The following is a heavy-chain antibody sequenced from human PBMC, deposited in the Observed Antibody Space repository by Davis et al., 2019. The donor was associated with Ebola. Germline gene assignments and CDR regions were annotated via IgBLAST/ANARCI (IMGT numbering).Heavy chain of an antibody. CDR1: GFPLSRFA. V-gene: IGHV3-30*18. CDR2: ILHAARTK. J-gene: IGHJ6*02. Sequence: YLIPPFLSPGFPLSRFAMHRVRLPPDQGLQRVAAILHAARTKNSADCEEGRCNISRVTSKNTLYLQMDTLRAEDTAIYYCVKDVSTGAVAEHYGMDVWGRGTTVTVSS. CDR3: VKDVSTGAVAEHYGMDV. D-gene: IGHD6-19*01.